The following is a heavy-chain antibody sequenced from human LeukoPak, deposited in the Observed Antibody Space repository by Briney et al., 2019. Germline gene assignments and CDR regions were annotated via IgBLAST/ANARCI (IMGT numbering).Heavy chain of an antibody. CDR3: AKGNYDFWSGHNDAFDF. CDR1: GFTFGYYG. D-gene: IGHD3-3*01. CDR2: MWFDASNA. V-gene: IGHV3-33*03. J-gene: IGHJ3*01. Sequence: GGSLRLSCAASGFTFGYYGMHWVRQAPGKGLEWVALMWFDASNAYYTDSVKGRFTISRDNSNNTLYLQMNSLRVEDTAVYYCAKGNYDFWSGHNDAFDFWGPGTMVTVSS.